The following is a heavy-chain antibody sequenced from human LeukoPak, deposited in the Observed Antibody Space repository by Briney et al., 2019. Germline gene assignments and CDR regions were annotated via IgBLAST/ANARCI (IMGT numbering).Heavy chain of an antibody. Sequence: SETLSLTCAVSGFSISRVKYWGWIRQPPGKGLEWIGSIYHTGSTYYNPSLKSRVTISVDTSKNQFSLKLNSVTAADTAVYYCARLSYYYYHIDVWGRGTTVTVSS. CDR1: GFSISRVKY. CDR3: ARLSYYYYHIDV. CDR2: IYHTGST. J-gene: IGHJ6*03. V-gene: IGHV4-38-2*01. D-gene: IGHD3-10*01.